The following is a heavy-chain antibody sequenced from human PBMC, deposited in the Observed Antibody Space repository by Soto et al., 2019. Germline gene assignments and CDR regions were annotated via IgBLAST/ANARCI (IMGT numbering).Heavy chain of an antibody. J-gene: IGHJ4*02. V-gene: IGHV4-31*03. CDR1: GGSISSGGYY. CDR2: IYYSGST. CDR3: AREVGYCSSTSCLGIDY. Sequence: SETLSLTCTVSGGSISSGGYYWSWIRQHPGKGLEWIGYIYYSGSTYYNPSLKSRVTISVDTSKNQFSLKLSSVTAADTAVYYCAREVGYCSSTSCLGIDYWGQGTLVTVSS. D-gene: IGHD2-2*01.